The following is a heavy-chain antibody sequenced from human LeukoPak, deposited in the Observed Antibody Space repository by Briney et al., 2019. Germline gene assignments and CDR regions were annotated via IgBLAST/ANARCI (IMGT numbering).Heavy chain of an antibody. D-gene: IGHD6-25*01. V-gene: IGHV1-2*02. CDR3: ARDSAYSSGGYAFDI. J-gene: IGHJ3*02. CDR2: INPNSGGT. CDR1: GYTFTGYY. Sequence: ASVKVSCKASGYTFTGYYMHWVRQAPGQGLEWMGWINPNSGGTNYAQKLQGRVTMTTDTSTSTAYMELRSLRSDDTAVYYCARDSAYSSGGYAFDIWGQGTMVTVSS.